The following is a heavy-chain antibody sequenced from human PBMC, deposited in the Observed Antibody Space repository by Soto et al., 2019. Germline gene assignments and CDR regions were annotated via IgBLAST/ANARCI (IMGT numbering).Heavy chain of an antibody. Sequence: QLQLQESGPGLVKPSETLSLTCTVSGGSISSSSYYWGWIRQPPGKGLEWIGSIYYSGSTYYNPALKSLVTISVATSTTPFALQPTAVTAADPAVSYSARRGGVAAAIWGYWGQGTLVTVSS. CDR3: ARRGGVAAAIWGY. CDR2: IYYSGST. D-gene: IGHD6-13*01. J-gene: IGHJ4*02. CDR1: GGSISSSSYY. V-gene: IGHV4-39*01.